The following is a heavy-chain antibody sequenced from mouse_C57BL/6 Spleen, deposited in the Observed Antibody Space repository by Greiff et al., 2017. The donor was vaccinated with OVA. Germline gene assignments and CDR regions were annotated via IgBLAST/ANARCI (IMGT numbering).Heavy chain of an antibody. CDR2: ISDGGSYT. CDR3: ARAEDNYPYYGFPYAY. J-gene: IGHJ3*01. V-gene: IGHV5-4*01. CDR1: GFTFSSYS. Sequence: EVQLVESGGGLVKPGGSLKLSCAASGFTFSSYSMPWVRQTPEKRLEWVAIISDGGSYTYYPDNVKDRFTISRGNAKNNLYLQMSQLKSEDTAMYYCARAEDNYPYYGFPYAYWGHGTLVTVSA. D-gene: IGHD2-2*01.